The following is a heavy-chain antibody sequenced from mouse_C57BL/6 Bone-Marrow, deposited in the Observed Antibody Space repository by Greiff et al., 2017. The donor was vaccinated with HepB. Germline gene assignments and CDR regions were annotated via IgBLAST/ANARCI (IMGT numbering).Heavy chain of an antibody. D-gene: IGHD2-3*01. CDR1: GFTFSDFY. J-gene: IGHJ2*01. CDR3: ARDHDGYYGFDY. Sequence: EVQGVESGGGLVQSGRSLRLSCATSGFTFSDFYMEWVRQAPGKGLEWIAASRNKANDYTTEYSASVKGRFIVSRDTSQSILYLQMNALRAEDTAIYYCARDHDGYYGFDYWGQGTTLTVSS. CDR2: SRNKANDYTT. V-gene: IGHV7-1*01.